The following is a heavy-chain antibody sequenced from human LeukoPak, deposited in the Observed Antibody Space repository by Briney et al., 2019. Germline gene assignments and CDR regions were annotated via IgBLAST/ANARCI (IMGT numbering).Heavy chain of an antibody. J-gene: IGHJ6*03. CDR2: IRYDGSNK. CDR3: AKELAVTDDTSYYYYMDV. V-gene: IGHV3-30*02. D-gene: IGHD1-14*01. Sequence: GGSLRLSCAASGFTFSSYGMHWVRQAPGKGLEWVAFIRYDGSNKYYADSVKGRFTISRDNSKNTLYLQMNSLRAEDTAVYYCAKELAVTDDTSYYYYMDVWGKGTTVTVSS. CDR1: GFTFSSYG.